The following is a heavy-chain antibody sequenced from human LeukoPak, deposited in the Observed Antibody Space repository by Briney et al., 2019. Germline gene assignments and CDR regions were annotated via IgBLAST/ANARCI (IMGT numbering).Heavy chain of an antibody. CDR2: ISGSGGST. Sequence: PGGSLRLSCAASGFTFSSYAMSWVRQAPGKGLEWVSAISGSGGSTYYADSVKGRFTISRDNSKNTLYLQMNSLRAEDTAVYYCAGGGGYCSSTSCLPSDYWGQGTLVTVSS. CDR3: AGGGGYCSSTSCLPSDY. V-gene: IGHV3-23*01. D-gene: IGHD2-2*03. J-gene: IGHJ4*02. CDR1: GFTFSSYA.